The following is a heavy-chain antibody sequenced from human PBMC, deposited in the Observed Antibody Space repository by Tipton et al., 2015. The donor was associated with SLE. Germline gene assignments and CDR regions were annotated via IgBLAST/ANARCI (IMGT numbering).Heavy chain of an antibody. D-gene: IGHD6-13*01. CDR2: IYSTGST. CDR1: GGSISRYY. J-gene: IGHJ4*02. CDR3: ARQAIAAPGIVYFDY. V-gene: IGHV4-59*08. Sequence: PGLVKPSETLSLTCTASGGSISRYYWSWIRQPPGKGLEWIGYIYSTGSTNYNPSLKSRVTISVDTSKNHFSLRLSSVTAADTAVYYCARQAIAAPGIVYFDYWGQGTLVTVSS.